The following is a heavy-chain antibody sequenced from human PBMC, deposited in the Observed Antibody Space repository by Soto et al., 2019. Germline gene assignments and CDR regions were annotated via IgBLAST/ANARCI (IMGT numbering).Heavy chain of an antibody. CDR2: INAYNGKR. CDR1: GFTFTIYG. V-gene: IGHV1-18*04. Sequence: ASVKVSCKGSGFTFTIYGFSWVRQAPGQGLEWVGWINAYNGKRNYAQKLQGRVTMTTDSSTDTAYMELKSLRSDDTAVYYCARDLDFWSESFEYWGHGTTVPVPP. J-gene: IGHJ5*01. D-gene: IGHD3-3*01. CDR3: ARDLDFWSESFEY.